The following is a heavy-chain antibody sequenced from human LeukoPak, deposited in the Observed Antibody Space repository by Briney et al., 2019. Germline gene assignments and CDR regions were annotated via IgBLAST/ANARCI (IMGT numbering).Heavy chain of an antibody. D-gene: IGHD3-3*01. J-gene: IGHJ4*02. CDR2: INHSGST. CDR1: GGSFSGYY. CDR3: ARLRNPYDFWGGYYLMGTVFDY. V-gene: IGHV4-34*01. Sequence: SETLSLTCAVYGGSFSGYYWSWIRQPPGKGLEWIGEINHSGSTNYNPSLKSRVTISVDTSKNQFSLKLSSVTAADTAVYYCARLRNPYDFWGGYYLMGTVFDYWGQGTLVTVSS.